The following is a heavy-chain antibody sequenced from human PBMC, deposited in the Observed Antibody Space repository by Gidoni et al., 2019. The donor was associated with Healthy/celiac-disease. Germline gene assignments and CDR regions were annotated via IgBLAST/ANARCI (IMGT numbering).Heavy chain of an antibody. J-gene: IGHJ2*01. D-gene: IGHD6-13*01. Sequence: QVQLVQSGAEVKKPGASVKVSCKASGYTFTSYYMHWVRQAPGQGLEWMGIINPSGGSTSYAQKFQGRVTMTRDTSTSTVYMELSSLRSEDTAVYYCARDFGSSGQQLSSRLNWYFDLWGRGTLVTVSS. CDR2: INPSGGST. CDR1: GYTFTSYY. CDR3: ARDFGSSGQQLSSRLNWYFDL. V-gene: IGHV1-46*01.